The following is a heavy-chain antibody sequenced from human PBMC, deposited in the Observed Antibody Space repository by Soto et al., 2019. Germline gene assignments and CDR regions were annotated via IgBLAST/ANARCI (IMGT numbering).Heavy chain of an antibody. J-gene: IGHJ4*02. CDR1: GFTFSIYA. CDR3: ARDAAVDY. Sequence: EVQLLESGGGLVQPGESLRLSCAASGFTFSIYAMMWVRQSPGKGQEWVAGMTGSGGDIRYADSVKGRFTISKDNAKNSLYLQMNSLRAEDTAVYYCARDAAVDYWGQGTLVTVSS. D-gene: IGHD6-25*01. V-gene: IGHV3-23*01. CDR2: MTGSGGDI.